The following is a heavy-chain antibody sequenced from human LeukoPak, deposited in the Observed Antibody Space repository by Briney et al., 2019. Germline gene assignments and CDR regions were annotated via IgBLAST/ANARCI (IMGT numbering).Heavy chain of an antibody. J-gene: IGHJ6*02. CDR2: IYTSGST. CDR1: GGSISSYY. CDR3: ARDGYSNYVHYYYGMDV. D-gene: IGHD4-4*01. Sequence: SETLSLTCTVSGGSISSYYWSWIRQPAGKGLEWIGRIYTSGSTNYNPSLKSRVTMSVDTSKNQFSLKLSSVTAADTAVYYCARDGYSNYVHYYYGMDVWGQGTTVTVSS. V-gene: IGHV4-4*07.